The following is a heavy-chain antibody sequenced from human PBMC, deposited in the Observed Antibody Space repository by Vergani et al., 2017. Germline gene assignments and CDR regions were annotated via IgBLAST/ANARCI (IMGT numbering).Heavy chain of an antibody. CDR3: ARVGVVYYDSSGYPDYYYYYGMDV. J-gene: IGHJ6*02. CDR2: IYSGGST. D-gene: IGHD3-22*01. V-gene: IGHV3-53*01. Sequence: EVQLVESGGGLIQPGGSLRLSCAASGFTVSSNYMRWVRQAPGKGLEWVSGIYSGGSTYSADSVKGRFTISRDNSKNTLYLQMNSLRAEDTAVYYCARVGVVYYDSSGYPDYYYYYGMDVWGQGTTVTVSS. CDR1: GFTVSSNY.